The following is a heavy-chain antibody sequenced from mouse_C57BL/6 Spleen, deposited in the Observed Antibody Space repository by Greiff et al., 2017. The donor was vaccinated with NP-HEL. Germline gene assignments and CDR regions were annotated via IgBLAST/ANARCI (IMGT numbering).Heavy chain of an antibody. V-gene: IGHV7-4*01. Sequence: EVQVVESGGGLVQPGASLRLSCAASGFTFTDYYMSWVRQPPGTAPEWLALIRNKANGYTTEYTASVKGRFTISRDNSQNILYIQMNTLRAEDSATYYCVKAADSSGYAMDYWGQGTSVTVSS. CDR1: GFTFTDYY. CDR2: IRNKANGYTT. J-gene: IGHJ4*01. CDR3: VKAADSSGYAMDY. D-gene: IGHD3-2*02.